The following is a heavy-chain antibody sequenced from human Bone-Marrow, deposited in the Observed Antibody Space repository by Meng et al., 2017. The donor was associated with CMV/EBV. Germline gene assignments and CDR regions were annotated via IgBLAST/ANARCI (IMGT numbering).Heavy chain of an antibody. CDR3: AKARSRATVTASDY. CDR1: GFTFGDYA. D-gene: IGHD4-11*01. CDR2: ISSSGSTI. J-gene: IGHJ4*02. Sequence: GESLKISCTASGFTFGDYAMSWVRQAPGKGLEWVSYISSSGSTIYYADSVKGRFTISRDNAKNSLYLQMNSLRAEDTAMYYCAKARSRATVTASDYWGQGTLVTVSS. V-gene: IGHV3-11*01.